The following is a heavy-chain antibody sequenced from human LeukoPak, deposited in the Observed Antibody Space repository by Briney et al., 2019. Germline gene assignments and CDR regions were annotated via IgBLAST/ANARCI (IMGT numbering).Heavy chain of an antibody. J-gene: IGHJ4*02. CDR1: GFTFSSYE. V-gene: IGHV3-21*01. CDR2: ISSSSSYI. CDR3: ARFPDYDSSGYYLDY. D-gene: IGHD3-22*01. Sequence: GGSLRLSCAASGFTFSSYEMNWVRQAPGKGLEWVSSISSSSSYIYYADSVKGRFTISRDNAKNSLYLQMNSLRAEDTAVYYCARFPDYDSSGYYLDYWGQGTLVTVSS.